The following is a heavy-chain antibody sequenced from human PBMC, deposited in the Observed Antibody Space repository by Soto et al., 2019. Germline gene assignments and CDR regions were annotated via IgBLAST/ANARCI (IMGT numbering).Heavy chain of an antibody. CDR3: ARAGFCSTASCSDAFAI. V-gene: IGHV1-3*01. D-gene: IGHD2-2*01. CDR2: INAGNGNT. CDR1: GYPFTNYA. J-gene: IGHJ3*02. Sequence: QVQLVQSGAEVKKPGASVKVSCKASGYPFTNYAMHWVRQAPGQRPEWMGWINAGNGNTKVSQRFMGRVTITSDTSANIAYMELSSPTSEDTAVYYYARAGFCSTASCSDAFAIWGHGTMFTVSS.